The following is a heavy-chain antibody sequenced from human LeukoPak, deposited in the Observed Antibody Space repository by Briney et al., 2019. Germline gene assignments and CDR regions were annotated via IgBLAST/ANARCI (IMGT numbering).Heavy chain of an antibody. V-gene: IGHV3-33*01. CDR3: ARSPNMVRGLDYYYGMDV. CDR1: GFTFSSYG. D-gene: IGHD3-10*01. Sequence: PGGSLRLSCAASGFTFSSYGMHWLREAPGKGLEWVAVIWYDGSNKYYADSVKGRFTISRDNSKNTLYLQMNSLRAEDTAVYYCARSPNMVRGLDYYYGMDVWGQGTTVTVSS. J-gene: IGHJ6*02. CDR2: IWYDGSNK.